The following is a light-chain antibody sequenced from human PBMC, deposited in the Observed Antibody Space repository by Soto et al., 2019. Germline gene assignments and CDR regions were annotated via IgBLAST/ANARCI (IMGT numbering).Light chain of an antibody. Sequence: QSVLTQPPSVSAAPGQKVTISCSGSSSNIGNNYVSWYQHLPGTAPKLLISDNSERPSGIPDRFSGSKSGTSATLAITGLQTGDEADYFCGTWDSSLSAVVFGGGTKLTVL. CDR3: GTWDSSLSAVV. CDR2: DNS. J-gene: IGLJ2*01. CDR1: SSNIGNNY. V-gene: IGLV1-51*01.